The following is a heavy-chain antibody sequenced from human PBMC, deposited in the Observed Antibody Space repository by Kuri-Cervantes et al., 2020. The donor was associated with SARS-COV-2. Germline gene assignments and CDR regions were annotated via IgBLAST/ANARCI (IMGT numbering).Heavy chain of an antibody. D-gene: IGHD1-14*01. CDR2: IYYGGST. J-gene: IGHJ5*02. Sequence: GSLRLSCTVSGGSISSYYWSWIRQPPGKGLEWIGYIYYGGSTNYNPSLKSRVTISVDTSKNQFSLKLSSVTAADTALYYCARDGRNFDPWGQGTLVTVSS. V-gene: IGHV4-59*01. CDR1: GGSISSYY. CDR3: ARDGRNFDP.